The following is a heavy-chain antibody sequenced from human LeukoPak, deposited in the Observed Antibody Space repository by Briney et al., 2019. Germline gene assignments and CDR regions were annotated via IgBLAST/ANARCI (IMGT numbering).Heavy chain of an antibody. J-gene: IGHJ4*02. CDR3: ARGHFGLDY. CDR1: GFTFSDYY. D-gene: IGHD3-10*01. Sequence: GGSLRLSCVASGFTFSDYYMSWIRQTPGKGLEWVSYIDLSGRSTYYADSVRGRFTISRDNAKKSLYLQMNTLRAEDTAMYYCARGHFGLDYWGQGTLVTVPS. V-gene: IGHV3-11*01. CDR2: IDLSGRST.